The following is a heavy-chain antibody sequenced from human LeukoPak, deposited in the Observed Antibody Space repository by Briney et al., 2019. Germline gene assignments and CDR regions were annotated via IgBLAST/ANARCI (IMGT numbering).Heavy chain of an antibody. V-gene: IGHV4-59*01. CDR3: ARAMRGSRYYMDV. CDR1: GGSRTSYY. J-gene: IGHJ6*03. Sequence: SETLYPTFTVSGGSRTSYYCGWIRQPPGKGLEWIGYIYYSRSTNYNATRKSRVTISVDTSKNQFSLKLSSVTAADTAVYYCARAMRGSRYYMDVWGTGATVTVSS. CDR2: IYYSRST. D-gene: IGHD3-16*01.